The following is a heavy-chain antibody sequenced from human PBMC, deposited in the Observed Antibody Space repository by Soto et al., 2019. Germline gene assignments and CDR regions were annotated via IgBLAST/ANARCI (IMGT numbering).Heavy chain of an antibody. Sequence: ASVKVSCKASGYTFTSYGISWVRQAPGQGLEWMGWISAYNGNTNYARKLQGRVTMTIDTSTRTAYMELRSPRSDDTAVYYCARNKLGYCTNGVCFDPDYWGQGTLVTVS. CDR1: GYTFTSYG. J-gene: IGHJ4*02. CDR2: ISAYNGNT. V-gene: IGHV1-18*04. CDR3: ARNKLGYCTNGVCFDPDY. D-gene: IGHD2-8*01.